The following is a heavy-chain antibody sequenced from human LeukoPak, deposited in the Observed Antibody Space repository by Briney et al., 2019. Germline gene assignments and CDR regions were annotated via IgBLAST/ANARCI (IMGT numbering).Heavy chain of an antibody. CDR1: GYTFTGYY. D-gene: IGHD3-3*01. Sequence: ASVTVSCKASGYTFTGYYMHWVRQAPGQGLEWMGWINPNSGGTNYPQKFQGRVTMTRDTSISTAYMELSRLRSDDTAVYYCARAYDFWSGYYRPPGSGGHYYYMDVWGKGSTVTDSS. CDR2: INPNSGGT. CDR3: ARAYDFWSGYYRPPGSGGHYYYMDV. V-gene: IGHV1-2*02. J-gene: IGHJ6*03.